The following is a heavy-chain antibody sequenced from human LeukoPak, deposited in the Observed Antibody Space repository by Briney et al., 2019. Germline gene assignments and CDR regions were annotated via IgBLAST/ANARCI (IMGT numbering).Heavy chain of an antibody. CDR2: IWNDGSNK. V-gene: IGHV3-33*08. D-gene: IGHD3-10*01. CDR3: ARESSLYGSGSYSFLDY. Sequence: GGSLRLSCAASGFTFSSYWMSWVRQAPGKGLEWVAVIWNDGSNKYYADSVKGRFTISRDNSKNTLYLQLNSLRAEDTAVYYCARESSLYGSGSYSFLDYWGQGTLVTVSS. J-gene: IGHJ4*02. CDR1: GFTFSSYW.